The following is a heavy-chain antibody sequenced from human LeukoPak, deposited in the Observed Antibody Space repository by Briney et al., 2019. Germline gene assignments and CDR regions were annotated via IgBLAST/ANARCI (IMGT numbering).Heavy chain of an antibody. J-gene: IGHJ4*02. CDR2: INPNSGNR. D-gene: IGHD2-15*01. V-gene: IGHV1-8*01. CDR3: ARVDGSPDS. Sequence: ASVKVSCKASGYTFTSLDINWVRQATGQGLEWMGWINPNSGNRGYAQQFQGRVTITRDTSIGTVYMELSSLRFEDTAVYYCARVDGSPDSWGQGTLVTVSS. CDR1: GYTFTSLD.